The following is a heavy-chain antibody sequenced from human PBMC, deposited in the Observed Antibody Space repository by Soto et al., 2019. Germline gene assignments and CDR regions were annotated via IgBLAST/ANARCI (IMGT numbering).Heavy chain of an antibody. J-gene: IGHJ5*02. CDR1: GFTFSSYW. CDR2: IKQDGSEK. Sequence: EVQLVESGGGLVQPGGSLRLSCAASGFTFSSYWMSWVRQAPGKGLEWVANIKQDGSEKYYVDSVKGRFTISRDNAKNSLYLQMNSLRAEDTAVYYCARDRAYSSGWWYWFDPWGQGTLVTVSS. CDR3: ARDRAYSSGWWYWFDP. D-gene: IGHD6-19*01. V-gene: IGHV3-7*01.